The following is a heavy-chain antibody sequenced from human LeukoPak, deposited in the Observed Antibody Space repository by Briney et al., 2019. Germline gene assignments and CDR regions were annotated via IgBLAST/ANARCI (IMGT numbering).Heavy chain of an antibody. CDR2: IRSKAYGGTT. D-gene: IGHD3-22*01. Sequence: GGSLRLSCTASGFTFGDYVMSWVRQAPGKGLEWVGFIRSKAYGGTTKNAASVKGRFTISRDDSRSIAYLKMNSLKTEDTAVYYCTRRYNYDSSGYYYVRDAFDIWGQGTMVTVSS. CDR3: TRRYNYDSSGYYYVRDAFDI. CDR1: GFTFGDYV. V-gene: IGHV3-49*04. J-gene: IGHJ3*02.